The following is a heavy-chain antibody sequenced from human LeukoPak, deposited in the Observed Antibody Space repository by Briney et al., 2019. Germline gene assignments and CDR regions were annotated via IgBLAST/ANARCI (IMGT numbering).Heavy chain of an antibody. V-gene: IGHV4-38-2*01. CDR2: IHHSGST. CDR3: ARLEPSGVVKD. D-gene: IGHD3-3*01. Sequence: SETLSLTCAVSGYSISSGYRWGWNRQPPGKGLEWIANIHHSGSTSYNPSLKSRVTTSADTSKNRFSLRLSSVTAADTAVYYSARLEPSGVVKDWGQGTLVTVSS. CDR1: GYSISSGYR. J-gene: IGHJ4*02.